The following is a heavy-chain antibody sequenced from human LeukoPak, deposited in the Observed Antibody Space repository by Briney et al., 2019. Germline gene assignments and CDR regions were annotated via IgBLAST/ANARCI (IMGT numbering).Heavy chain of an antibody. Sequence: AGGSLRLSCAASGFTFSSYAMSWVRQAPGKGLEWVSAISGSGGSTYYAGSVKGRFTISRGNSKNTLYLQMDSLRAEDTAVYYCAKGGVRGVTISIWGQGTLVTVSS. CDR3: AKGGVRGVTISI. CDR1: GFTFSSYA. J-gene: IGHJ4*02. D-gene: IGHD3-10*01. CDR2: ISGSGGST. V-gene: IGHV3-23*01.